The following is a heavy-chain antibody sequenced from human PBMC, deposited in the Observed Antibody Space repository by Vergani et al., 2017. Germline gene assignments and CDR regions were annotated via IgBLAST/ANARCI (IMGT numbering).Heavy chain of an antibody. Sequence: QVQLQQWGGGLLKPSETLSLTCVVNGGSFTSYHWTWIRQSPGEGLEWVGDIDHTGRPDYNPSLKSRLTMSVDKSRNQFYLTLNSVTATDTAIYFCARVNTETNGHRYYYYYMDVWGQGTAVTVS. CDR3: ARVNTETNGHRYYYYYMDV. CDR1: GGSFTSYH. CDR2: IDHTGRP. J-gene: IGHJ6*03. V-gene: IGHV4-34*01. D-gene: IGHD4-11*01.